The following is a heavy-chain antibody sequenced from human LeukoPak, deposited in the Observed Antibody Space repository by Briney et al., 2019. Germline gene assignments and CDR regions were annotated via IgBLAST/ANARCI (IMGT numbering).Heavy chain of an antibody. D-gene: IGHD3-10*01. V-gene: IGHV4-61*02. CDR2: IYTSGST. Sequence: PSQTLSLTCTVSGGSISSGSYYWSWIRQPAGKGLEWIGRIYTSGSTNYNPSLKSRVTISVDTSKNQFSLKLSSVTAADTAVYYCARSGPRSWFDPWGQGTLVTVSS. CDR3: ARSGPRSWFDP. CDR1: GGSISSGSYY. J-gene: IGHJ5*02.